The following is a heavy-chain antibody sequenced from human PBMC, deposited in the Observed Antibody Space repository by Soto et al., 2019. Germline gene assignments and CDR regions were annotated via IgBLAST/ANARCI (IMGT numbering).Heavy chain of an antibody. CDR1: GGSISSSSYY. CDR3: ARHSRLNRVGATNPRPYYFDY. V-gene: IGHV4-39*01. Sequence: SETLSLTCTVSGGSISSSSYYWGWIRQPPGKGLEWIGSIYYSGSTYYNPSLKSRVTISVDTSKNQFSLKLSSVTAAETAVYYCARHSRLNRVGATNPRPYYFDYWGQGTLVTVSS. J-gene: IGHJ4*02. CDR2: IYYSGST. D-gene: IGHD1-26*01.